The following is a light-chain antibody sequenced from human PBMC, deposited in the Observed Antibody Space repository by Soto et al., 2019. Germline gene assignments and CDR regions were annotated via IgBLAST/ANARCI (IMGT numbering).Light chain of an antibody. CDR1: SSDVGGYNY. CDR2: DVS. CDR3: CSYAGNSLWV. V-gene: IGLV2-11*01. Sequence: QSALTQPRSVSGSPGQSVTISCTGTSSDVGGYNYVSWYRQHPGKAPKLVIYDVSKRPSGVPDRFSGSKSGNTASLTISGLQAEDEADYYCCSYAGNSLWVFGGGTKVTVL. J-gene: IGLJ3*02.